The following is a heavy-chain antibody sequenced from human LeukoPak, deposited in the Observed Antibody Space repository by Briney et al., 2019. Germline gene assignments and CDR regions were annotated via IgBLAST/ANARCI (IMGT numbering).Heavy chain of an antibody. J-gene: IGHJ3*02. D-gene: IGHD4/OR15-4a*01. Sequence: PGGSLRLSCAASGFTFSSYAMSWVRQAPGKGLDWVSLIRSSGGSTHYADSVKGRFTISRDNSKNTLYLQMDSLRADDTAVYYCAKEVHGAFDIWGQGTMVTVSS. CDR1: GFTFSSYA. CDR2: IRSSGGST. CDR3: AKEVHGAFDI. V-gene: IGHV3-23*01.